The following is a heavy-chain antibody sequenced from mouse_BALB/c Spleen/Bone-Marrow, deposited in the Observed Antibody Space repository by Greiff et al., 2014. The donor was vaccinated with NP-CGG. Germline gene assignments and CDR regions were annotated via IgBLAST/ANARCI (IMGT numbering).Heavy chain of an antibody. D-gene: IGHD1-1*01. V-gene: IGHV5-4*02. CDR1: GFTFSDYY. CDR3: ARDSLYYYGSSYGYFDV. Sequence: DVHLVESGGGLMKPGGSLKLSCAASGFTFSDYYMYWVRQTPEKRLEWVATISNGGSYTYYPDSVKGRFTISRDNAKNNLYLQMSSPKSEDTAMYYCARDSLYYYGSSYGYFDVWGAGTTVTVSS. CDR2: ISNGGSYT. J-gene: IGHJ1*01.